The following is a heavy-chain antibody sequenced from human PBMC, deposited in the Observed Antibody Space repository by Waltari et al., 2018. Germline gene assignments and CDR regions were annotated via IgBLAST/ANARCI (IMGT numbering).Heavy chain of an antibody. J-gene: IGHJ6*02. CDR2: IIPIFGTA. V-gene: IGHV1-69*01. CDR3: ARDYGDYVRYYYGMDV. D-gene: IGHD4-17*01. CDR1: GGTFSSYA. Sequence: QVQLVQSGAEVKKPGSSVKVSCKASGGTFSSYAISWVRQAHGQGLEWMGGIIPIFGTANYAQKFQGRVTITADESTSTAYMELSSLRSEDTAVYYCARDYGDYVRYYYGMDVWGQGTTVTVSS.